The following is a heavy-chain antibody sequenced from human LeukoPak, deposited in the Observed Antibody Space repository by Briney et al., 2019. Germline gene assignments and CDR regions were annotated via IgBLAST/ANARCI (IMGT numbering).Heavy chain of an antibody. D-gene: IGHD3-22*01. CDR3: ARAYYYDSSGYLYYFDY. CDR1: GYSFTTYW. J-gene: IGHJ4*02. Sequence: GESLKISCKGSGYSFTTYWIGWVRQMPGKGLEWMGIIYPGDSESRYSPTFQGQVTISADKSISTAYLQWSSLKASDTAMYYCARAYYYDSSGYLYYFDYWGQGTLVTVSS. CDR2: IYPGDSES. V-gene: IGHV5-51*01.